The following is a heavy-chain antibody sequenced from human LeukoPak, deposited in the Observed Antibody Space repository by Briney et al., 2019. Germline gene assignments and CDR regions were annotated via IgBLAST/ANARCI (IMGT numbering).Heavy chain of an antibody. CDR2: LNGDGTNI. CDR1: GFTFSNYR. J-gene: IGHJ3*01. V-gene: IGHV3-74*01. CDR3: ARSQSGVFDV. D-gene: IGHD2-8*01. Sequence: GGSLRLSCVASGFTFSNYRMQWVRQVPGKGLVWVSRLNGDGTNIIYADSVKGRFTISRDNAENTLYLQMNSLRAEDTALYYCARSQSGVFDVWGQGTMVTVSS.